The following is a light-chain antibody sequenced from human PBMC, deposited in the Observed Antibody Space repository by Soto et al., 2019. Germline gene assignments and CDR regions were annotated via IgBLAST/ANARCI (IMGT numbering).Light chain of an antibody. J-gene: IGLJ2*01. CDR1: SSDVGGYNY. V-gene: IGLV2-14*01. Sequence: QSVLTQPASVSGSPGQSITISCTGTSSDVGGYNYVSWYQQHPGKAPKLVIYDVSNRPSGVSNRFSGSKSGNTASLTISGLQAEDEADYYCSSYTSTSTPLFAGGTKLTVL. CDR2: DVS. CDR3: SSYTSTSTPL.